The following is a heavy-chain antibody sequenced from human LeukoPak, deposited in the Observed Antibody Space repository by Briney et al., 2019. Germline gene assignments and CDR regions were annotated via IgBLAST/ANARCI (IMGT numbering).Heavy chain of an antibody. CDR3: ARESPYYGDRAYFDY. D-gene: IGHD4-17*01. J-gene: IGHJ4*02. Sequence: PGGSLRLSCAASGFTFSSYSMNWVRQAPGKGLEWVSYISSSSSTIYYADSVKGRFTISRDNAKNSLYLQMNSLRAEDTAVYYCARESPYYGDRAYFDYWGQGTLVTVSS. CDR1: GFTFSSYS. CDR2: ISSSSSTI. V-gene: IGHV3-48*04.